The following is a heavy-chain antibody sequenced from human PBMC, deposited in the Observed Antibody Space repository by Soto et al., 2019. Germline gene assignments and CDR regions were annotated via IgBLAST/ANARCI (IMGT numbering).Heavy chain of an antibody. CDR2: ISGSGGST. J-gene: IGHJ6*02. D-gene: IGHD3-3*01. CDR1: GFTFSSYA. V-gene: IGHV3-23*01. Sequence: PGGSLRLSCAASGFTFSSYAMSWVRQAPGKGLEWVSAISGSGGSTYYADSVKGRFTISRDNSKNTLYLQMNSLRAEDTAVYYCAKAHYDFWSGYHIYYYYGMDVWGQGTTVTVSS. CDR3: AKAHYDFWSGYHIYYYYGMDV.